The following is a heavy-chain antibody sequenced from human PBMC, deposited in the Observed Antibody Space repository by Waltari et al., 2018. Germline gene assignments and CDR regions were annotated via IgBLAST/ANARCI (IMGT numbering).Heavy chain of an antibody. V-gene: IGHV3-53*01. CDR1: GLIVSNNY. CDR2: TKGGGNT. CDR3: ASDPGFANGMDG. Sequence: EVQLVESGGGLIQPGGSLRLSCAASGLIVSNNYLIWVRQAPGKGLEWVSVTKGGGNTFYSDSVKGRFTISTDDSSNTLSLQMNSLRVEDTAVYYCASDPGFANGMDGWGQGTTVTVSS. J-gene: IGHJ6*02.